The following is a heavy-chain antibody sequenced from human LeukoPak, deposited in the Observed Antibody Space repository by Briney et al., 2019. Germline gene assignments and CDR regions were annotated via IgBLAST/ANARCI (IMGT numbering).Heavy chain of an antibody. J-gene: IGHJ4*02. CDR1: GFTFSSYA. V-gene: IGHV3-30*01. CDR2: ISYDGSNK. CDR3: AKEGVSGYYYEYYFDY. D-gene: IGHD3-22*01. Sequence: GRSLRLSCAASGFTFSSYAMHWVRQAPGKGLEWVAVISYDGSNKYYADSVKGRFTISRDNSKNTLYLQMNSLRAEDTAVYYCAKEGVSGYYYEYYFDYWGQGTLVTVSS.